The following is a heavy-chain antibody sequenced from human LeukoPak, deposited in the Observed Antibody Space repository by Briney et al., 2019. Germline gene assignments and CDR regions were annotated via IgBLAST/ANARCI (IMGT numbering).Heavy chain of an antibody. CDR1: GFTFSSYE. J-gene: IGHJ4*02. CDR3: ARSPRQLGIRSDY. D-gene: IGHD6-13*01. Sequence: GGSLRLSCAASGFTFSSYEMNWVRQAPGKGLEWVSYISSSGSTIYYADSVKGRFTISRDNAKNSLDLQMNSLRAEDTAVYYCARSPRQLGIRSDYWGQGTLVTVSS. V-gene: IGHV3-48*03. CDR2: ISSSGSTI.